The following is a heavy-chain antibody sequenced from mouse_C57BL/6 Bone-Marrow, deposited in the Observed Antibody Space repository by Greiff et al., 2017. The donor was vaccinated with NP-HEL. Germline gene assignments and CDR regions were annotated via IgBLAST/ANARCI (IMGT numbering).Heavy chain of an antibody. Sequence: EVQGVESGGGLVKPGGSLKLSCAASGFTFSSYAMSWVRQTPEKRLEWVATISDGGSYTYYPDNVKGRFTISRDNAKNNLYLQMSHLKSEDTAMDYCARDPFYYYGSSHTDYWGQGTTLTVSS. CDR1: GFTFSSYA. V-gene: IGHV5-4*01. CDR2: ISDGGSYT. J-gene: IGHJ2*01. D-gene: IGHD1-1*01. CDR3: ARDPFYYYGSSHTDY.